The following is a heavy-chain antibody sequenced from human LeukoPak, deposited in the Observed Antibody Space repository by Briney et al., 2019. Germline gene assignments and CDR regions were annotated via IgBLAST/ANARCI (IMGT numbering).Heavy chain of an antibody. CDR2: MNPNSVNT. CDR1: GYTFTSYD. V-gene: IGHV1-8*01. CDR3: ASGVIQGEGDY. J-gene: IGHJ4*02. Sequence: ASVKVSCKASGYTFTSYDINWVRQATGQGLEWMGWMNPNSVNTGYAQKLQGRVTMTRNTSTSTTYMELSSLRSWETAVYYCASGVIQGEGDYWDQGTLVTVSS.